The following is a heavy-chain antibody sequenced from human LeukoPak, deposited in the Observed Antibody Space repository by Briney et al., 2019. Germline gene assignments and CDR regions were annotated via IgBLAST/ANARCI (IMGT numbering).Heavy chain of an antibody. CDR1: GYTFISYG. Sequence: SVKVSCKASGYTFISYGITWVRQAPGQGLEWLGWISAYNGNIDYAQKLQGRVTLTTDTSTSTAYMEVRSLRSDDTAVYYCASMSGYYPSYYFDYWGQGTLVTVSS. J-gene: IGHJ4*02. CDR2: ISAYNGNI. D-gene: IGHD3-3*01. CDR3: ASMSGYYPSYYFDY. V-gene: IGHV1-18*01.